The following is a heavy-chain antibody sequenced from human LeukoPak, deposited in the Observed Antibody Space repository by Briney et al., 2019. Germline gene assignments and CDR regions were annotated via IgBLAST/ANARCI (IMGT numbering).Heavy chain of an antibody. CDR3: AKWGLVGATDY. V-gene: IGHV3-23*01. Sequence: GGSLRLSCAPSGFTFSSYAMSGLRQAPGKELEWVSAISGSGGSTYYADCVQCRFTISRDNSTNTLYMQMNSLRAEDSAVYYCAKWGLVGATDYWGQGTLVIVSS. J-gene: IGHJ4*02. CDR1: GFTFSSYA. D-gene: IGHD1-26*01. CDR2: ISGSGGST.